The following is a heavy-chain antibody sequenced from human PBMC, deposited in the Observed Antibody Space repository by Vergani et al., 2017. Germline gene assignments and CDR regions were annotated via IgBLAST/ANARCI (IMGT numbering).Heavy chain of an antibody. D-gene: IGHD3-3*01. CDR2: ISSSGSTL. Sequence: QVQLVESGGGLVKPGGSLRLSCAASGFPFSDYYMSWIRPAPGQGLAWVSYISSSGSTLYYADSVKGRFTISRDNAKNSLYLQMNSLRAEDTAVYYCARDWSDLGWFDPWGQGTLVTVSS. CDR1: GFPFSDYY. CDR3: ARDWSDLGWFDP. V-gene: IGHV3-11*01. J-gene: IGHJ5*02.